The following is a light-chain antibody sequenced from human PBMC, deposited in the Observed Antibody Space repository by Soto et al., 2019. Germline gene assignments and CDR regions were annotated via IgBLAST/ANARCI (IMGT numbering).Light chain of an antibody. V-gene: IGKV3-20*01. Sequence: IGLTQSPAALSLSPGGRAPLSCRASQSVSSNLAWYQQKPGQAPRLLIYGASSRATGIPDRFSGSGSGTDFTLTITRLEPEDFAVYYCQQYQSLTFGGGTKVDNK. CDR3: QQYQSLT. CDR1: QSVSSN. J-gene: IGKJ4*01. CDR2: GAS.